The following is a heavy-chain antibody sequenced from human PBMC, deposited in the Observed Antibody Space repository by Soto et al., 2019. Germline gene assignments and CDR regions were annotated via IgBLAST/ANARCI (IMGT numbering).Heavy chain of an antibody. D-gene: IGHD2-15*01. CDR2: INPNSGGT. CDR1: GYTFTGYY. Sequence: ASVKVSCKASGYTFTGYYMHWVRQAPGQGLEWMGWINPNSGGTNYAQKFQGWVTMTRDTSISTAYMELSRLRSDDTAVYYCARQGYYSGGSCPDAFYICGQGTMVPVS. V-gene: IGHV1-2*04. CDR3: ARQGYYSGGSCPDAFYI. J-gene: IGHJ3*02.